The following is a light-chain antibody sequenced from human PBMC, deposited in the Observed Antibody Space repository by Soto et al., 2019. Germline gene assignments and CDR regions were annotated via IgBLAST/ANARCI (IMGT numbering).Light chain of an antibody. CDR3: QQYNSYSSLT. J-gene: IGKJ4*01. CDR1: HDISSY. CDR2: AAS. Sequence: NQLTQSPSSLSASIGDRVTITCRASHDISSYLALYQQEPGKAPKLRIYAASTLQSGVPSRFSGSGSGTDFTLTISTLQPEDFATYYCQQYNSYSSLTFGGGTKVDIK. V-gene: IGKV1-9*01.